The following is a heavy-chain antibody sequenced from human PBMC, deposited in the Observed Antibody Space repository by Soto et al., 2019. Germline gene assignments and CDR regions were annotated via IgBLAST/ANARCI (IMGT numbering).Heavy chain of an antibody. CDR3: ASLTLRAAAENLDY. Sequence: SETLSLTCAVYGGSFSGYYWSWIRQPPGKGLEWIGEINHSGSTNYNPSLKSRVTISVDTSKNQFSLKLSSVTAADTAVYYCASLTLRAAAENLDYWGQGTLVTVSS. V-gene: IGHV4-34*01. CDR1: GGSFSGYY. J-gene: IGHJ4*02. D-gene: IGHD6-13*01. CDR2: INHSGST.